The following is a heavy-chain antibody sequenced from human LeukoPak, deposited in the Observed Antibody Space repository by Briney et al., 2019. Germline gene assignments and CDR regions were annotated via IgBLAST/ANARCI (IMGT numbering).Heavy chain of an antibody. J-gene: IGHJ4*02. CDR2: INHSGST. Sequence: SETLSLTCAVYGGSFSSYSWSWIRQPPGKGLQWIGEINHSGSTNYNPSLKSRVTISLDTSKNQVSLKLNSVTAADTAVYYCASLNGPGYWGQGTLVTVSS. D-gene: IGHD3-9*01. CDR1: GGSFSSYS. V-gene: IGHV4-34*01. CDR3: ASLNGPGY.